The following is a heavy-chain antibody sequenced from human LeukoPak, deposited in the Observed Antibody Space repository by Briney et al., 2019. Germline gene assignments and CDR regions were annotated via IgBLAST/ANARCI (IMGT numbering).Heavy chain of an antibody. CDR3: ARGGVEMATIGAFDI. J-gene: IGHJ3*02. CDR1: GFTFSSYS. CDR2: ISSSSSYI. D-gene: IGHD5-24*01. V-gene: IGHV3-21*01. Sequence: PGGSLRLSCEASGFTFSSYSMNWVRQAPGKGLEWVSSISSSSSYIYYADSVKGRFTISRDNAKNSLYLQMNSLRAEDTAVYYCARGGVEMATIGAFDIWGQGTMVTVSS.